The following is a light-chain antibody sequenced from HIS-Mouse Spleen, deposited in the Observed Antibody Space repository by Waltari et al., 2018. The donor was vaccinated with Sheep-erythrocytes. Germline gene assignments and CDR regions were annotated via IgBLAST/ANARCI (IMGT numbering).Light chain of an antibody. Sequence: QSALTQPASVSGSAGQSITISCTGTSSDVGGYNYVSWYPQHPGKAPKFMIYNVRNRNSGVSNRYSGSKSGNTASLTISGLQAEDDADYNCSSYTSSNTLVFGSGTKITYL. CDR3: SSYTSSNTLV. J-gene: IGLJ1*01. CDR1: SSDVGGYNY. CDR2: NVR. V-gene: IGLV2-14*03.